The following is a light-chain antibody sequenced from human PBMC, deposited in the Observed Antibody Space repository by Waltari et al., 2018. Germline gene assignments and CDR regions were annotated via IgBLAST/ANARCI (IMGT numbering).Light chain of an antibody. CDR3: CSFADSSASWV. CDR2: DVN. CDR1: SSDVGTYDL. V-gene: IGLV2-23*02. J-gene: IGLJ3*02. Sequence: QSALTQPASVSGSPGQSITISCTGTSSDVGTYDLVSWYQQHPGKAPKLMIHDVNKRPSGVSPRFSVSKSGNTASLTISGLQAEDEADYYCCSFADSSASWVFGGGTKLTVL.